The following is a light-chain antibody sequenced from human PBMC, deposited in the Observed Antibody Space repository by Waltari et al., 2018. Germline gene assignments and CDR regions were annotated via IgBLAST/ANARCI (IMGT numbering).Light chain of an antibody. CDR3: QQYYTTPQLT. J-gene: IGKJ4*01. Sequence: DIQMTQSPSTLSASVGDRVTITFRASQSISSWLAWYQQKPGKAPKLLIYDASSLESGVPSRFSGSGSGTEFTLTISSLQAEDVAVYYCQQYYTTPQLTFGGGTKVEIK. CDR1: QSISSW. V-gene: IGKV1-5*01. CDR2: DAS.